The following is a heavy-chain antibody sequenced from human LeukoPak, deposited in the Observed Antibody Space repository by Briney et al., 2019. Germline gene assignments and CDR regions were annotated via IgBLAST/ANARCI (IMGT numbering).Heavy chain of an antibody. Sequence: GGSLRLSCAASGFTFSSYSMNWVRQAPGKGLEWVSSISSSSSYIYYADSVKGRFTISRDNSKNTLYLQMNSLRAEDTAVYYCASLWFGDLPFDYWGQGTLVTVSS. CDR2: ISSSSSYI. CDR3: ASLWFGDLPFDY. V-gene: IGHV3-21*01. D-gene: IGHD3-10*01. J-gene: IGHJ4*02. CDR1: GFTFSSYS.